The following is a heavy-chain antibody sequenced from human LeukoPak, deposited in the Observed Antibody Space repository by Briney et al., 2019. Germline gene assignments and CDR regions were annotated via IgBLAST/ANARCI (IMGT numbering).Heavy chain of an antibody. J-gene: IGHJ5*02. V-gene: IGHV3-7*03. D-gene: IGHD4-17*01. CDR1: GFTFTSYW. Sequence: GGSLRLSCVASGFTFTSYWMSWVRQAPGKGLEWVANIKQDGSERYYVDSLKGRFTISRDNAKNSLYLQMNSLRAEDTAVYYCARPDGDYGWFDPWGQGTLVTVSS. CDR3: ARPDGDYGWFDP. CDR2: IKQDGSER.